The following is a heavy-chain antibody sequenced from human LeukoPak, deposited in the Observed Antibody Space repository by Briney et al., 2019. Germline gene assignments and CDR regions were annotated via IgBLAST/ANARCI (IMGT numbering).Heavy chain of an antibody. Sequence: ASVKVSRKASGYTFTSYDINWVRQATGQGLEWMGWMNPNSGNTGYAQKFQGRVTMTRNTSISTAYMELSSLRSEDTAVYYCARTPPNDNWNPYYFDYWGQGTLVTVSS. V-gene: IGHV1-8*01. CDR3: ARTPPNDNWNPYYFDY. CDR2: MNPNSGNT. D-gene: IGHD1-20*01. J-gene: IGHJ4*02. CDR1: GYTFTSYD.